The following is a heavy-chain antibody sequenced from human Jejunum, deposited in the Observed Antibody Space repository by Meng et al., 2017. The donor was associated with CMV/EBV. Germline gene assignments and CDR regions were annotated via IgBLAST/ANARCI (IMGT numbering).Heavy chain of an antibody. J-gene: IGHJ6*02. CDR1: GFTFSSYW. V-gene: IGHV3-74*01. CDR3: ARGNYFGMDV. CDR2: INSNGTTT. Sequence: SCAASGFTFSSYWMLWVRQAPGKGLVWVSRINSNGTTTRYADSVKGRFTISRDNAKNTLYLQMNTLRAEDTAVFYCARGNYFGMDVWGQGTTVTVSS.